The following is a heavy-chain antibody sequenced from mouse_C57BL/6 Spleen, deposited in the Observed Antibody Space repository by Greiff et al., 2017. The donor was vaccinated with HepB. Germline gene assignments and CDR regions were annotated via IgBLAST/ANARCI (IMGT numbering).Heavy chain of an antibody. CDR2: ISSGSSTI. V-gene: IGHV5-17*01. CDR3: ARSGSGDYFDY. Sequence: EVKLVESGGGLVKPGGSLKLSCAASGFTFSDYGMHWVRQAPEKGLEWVAYISSGSSTIYYADTVKGRFTISRDNAKNTLFLQMTSLRSEDTAMYYCARSGSGDYFDYWGQGTTLTVSS. CDR1: GFTFSDYG. D-gene: IGHD1-1*01. J-gene: IGHJ2*01.